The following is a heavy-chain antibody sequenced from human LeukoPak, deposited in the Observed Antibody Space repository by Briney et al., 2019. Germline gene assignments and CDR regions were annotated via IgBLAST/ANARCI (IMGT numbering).Heavy chain of an antibody. D-gene: IGHD2-8*01. V-gene: IGHV4-61*02. CDR2: IYTSGST. CDR1: GGSISSSSYY. Sequence: SETLSLTCTVSGGSISSSSYYWSWIRQPAGKGLEWIGRIYTSGSTNYNPSLKSRVTISVDTSKNQFSLKLSSVTAADTAVYYCAREGCTNGVCSPGNPFDYWGQGTLVTVSS. CDR3: AREGCTNGVCSPGNPFDY. J-gene: IGHJ4*02.